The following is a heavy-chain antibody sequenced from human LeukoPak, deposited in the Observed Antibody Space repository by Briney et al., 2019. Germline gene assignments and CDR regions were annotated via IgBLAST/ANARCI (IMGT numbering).Heavy chain of an antibody. D-gene: IGHD6-13*01. V-gene: IGHV7-4-1*02. CDR3: ARDICAAAALAKYYYYVDV. CDR2: INTNTGNP. CDR1: RYTPTGYY. Sequence: GASVRASSEPSRYTPTGYYMHSVRQAHGPGGRGMGWINTNTGNPTSAQTLTGRVVFSLGTSVRTAYLQISRLKAEDTAVYSCARDICAAAALAKYYYYVDVWGKGTTVTVSS. J-gene: IGHJ6*03.